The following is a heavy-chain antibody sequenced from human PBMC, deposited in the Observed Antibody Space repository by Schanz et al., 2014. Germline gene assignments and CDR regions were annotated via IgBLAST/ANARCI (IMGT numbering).Heavy chain of an antibody. J-gene: IGHJ4*02. Sequence: EVQLVESGGALVQPGGSLRLSCVASGFTFSSYAMTWIRQAPGKGLEWISYVSSYDTTVSYADSVKGRFTISRDNAKNSLYLQMNSLRAEDTAVYYCAREEQLALDYWGQGTLVTVSS. CDR1: GFTFSSYA. CDR3: AREEQLALDY. V-gene: IGHV3-48*04. CDR2: VSSYDTTV. D-gene: IGHD6-6*01.